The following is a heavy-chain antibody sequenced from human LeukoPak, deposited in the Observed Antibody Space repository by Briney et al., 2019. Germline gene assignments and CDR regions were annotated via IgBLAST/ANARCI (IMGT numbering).Heavy chain of an antibody. CDR2: INPSGGST. J-gene: IGHJ4*02. CDR3: AKGGKWDVTPFDY. Sequence: ASVKVSCTASGYTFTSYYMHWVRQAPGQGLEWMGIINPSGGSTTYTQEFQGRVTMTRDTSTSTVYMELSSLRSEDTAVYYCAKGGKWDVTPFDYWGQGTLVTVSS. V-gene: IGHV1-46*01. D-gene: IGHD1-26*01. CDR1: GYTFTSYY.